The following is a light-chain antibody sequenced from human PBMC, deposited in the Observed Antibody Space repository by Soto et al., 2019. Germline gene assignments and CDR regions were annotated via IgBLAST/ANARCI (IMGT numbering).Light chain of an antibody. Sequence: DIVVTQSPESLAVSLGEMATINCRSSRSVLYNSNNKNSLAWYQHKPGQPPKLLIYWASTRESGVPDRCSGCGSGTDFYLTISSLQAEDVAVYYYQQYSVIPYTFGQGTKLEIK. J-gene: IGKJ2*01. CDR3: QQYSVIPYT. CDR2: WAS. CDR1: RSVLYNSNNKNS. V-gene: IGKV4-1*01.